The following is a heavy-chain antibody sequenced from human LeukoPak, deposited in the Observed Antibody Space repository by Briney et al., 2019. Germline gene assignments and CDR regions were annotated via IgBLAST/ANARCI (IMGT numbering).Heavy chain of an antibody. CDR2: ISGSGGST. CDR1: GFTFSSYA. V-gene: IGHV3-23*01. J-gene: IGHJ4*02. CDR3: AKARTYYYDSRGYYYFDY. D-gene: IGHD3-22*01. Sequence: GGSLRLSCAASGFTFSSYAMSWVRQAPGKGLEWVSAISGSGGSTYYADSVKGRFTISRDNSKNTLYLQMNSLRAEDTAVYYCAKARTYYYDSRGYYYFDYWGQGTLVTVSS.